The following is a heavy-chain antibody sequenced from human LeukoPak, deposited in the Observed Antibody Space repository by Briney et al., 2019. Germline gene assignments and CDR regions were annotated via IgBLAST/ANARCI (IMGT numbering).Heavy chain of an antibody. V-gene: IGHV3-30*02. CDR3: AKFPVLRFLEWSDKGAFDI. CDR1: GFTFSSYG. D-gene: IGHD3-3*01. CDR2: IRYDGSNK. Sequence: GGSLRLSCAASGFTFSSYGMHWVRQAPGKGLEWVAFIRYDGSNKYYADSVKGRFTISRDNSKNTLYLQMNSLRAEDTAVYYCAKFPVLRFLEWSDKGAFDIWGQGTMVTVPS. J-gene: IGHJ3*02.